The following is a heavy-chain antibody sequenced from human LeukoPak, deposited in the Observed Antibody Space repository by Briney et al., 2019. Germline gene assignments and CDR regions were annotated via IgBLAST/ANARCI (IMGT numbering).Heavy chain of an antibody. D-gene: IGHD6-19*01. CDR3: ASDYSSGWYHFDY. CDR2: ISSSGTYK. CDR1: TFNFSDFS. V-gene: IGHV3-21*01. Sequence: GGSLRLSCVASTFNFSDFSMNWVRQAPGKGLEWVSSISSSGTYKYYADSLEGRITISRDNGKNSLFLQVNSLRAEDTAVYYCASDYSSGWYHFDYWGQGILVTVSS. J-gene: IGHJ4*02.